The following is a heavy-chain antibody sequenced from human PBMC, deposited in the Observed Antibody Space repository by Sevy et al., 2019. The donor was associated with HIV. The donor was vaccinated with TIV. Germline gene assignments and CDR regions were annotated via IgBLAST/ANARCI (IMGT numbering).Heavy chain of an antibody. CDR1: GFTLGDYA. Sequence: GGSLRLSCASSGFTLGDYAMSWFRQAPGKGLEWVAFIRRNSHKPYGGTTEYAASVKGRFTISRDDSKSIAYLQMNSLKTEDTAVYYCTRPLATADTPEYFFDYWGQGILVTVSS. D-gene: IGHD5-12*01. CDR2: IRRNSHKPYGGTT. CDR3: TRPLATADTPEYFFDY. V-gene: IGHV3-49*03. J-gene: IGHJ4*02.